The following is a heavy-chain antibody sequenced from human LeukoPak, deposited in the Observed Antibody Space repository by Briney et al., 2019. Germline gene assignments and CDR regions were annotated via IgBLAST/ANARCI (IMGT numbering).Heavy chain of an antibody. CDR2: ISSSGSTI. CDR1: GFTFSSHS. D-gene: IGHD6-19*01. J-gene: IGHJ4*02. Sequence: PGGSLRLSCAASGFTFSSHSMNWVRQAPGKGLEWVSYISSSGSTIYYADSVKGRFSISRDNAENSLHLQMNSLRVEDTAVYYCARGTVAGKAPYWGQGTLVTVSS. CDR3: ARGTVAGKAPY. V-gene: IGHV3-48*01.